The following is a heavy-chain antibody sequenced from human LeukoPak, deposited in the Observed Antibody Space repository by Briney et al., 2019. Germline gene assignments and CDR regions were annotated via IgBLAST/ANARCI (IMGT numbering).Heavy chain of an antibody. CDR1: GFTFSSYG. J-gene: IGHJ4*02. CDR3: AKDPFDY. CDR2: ISYDGSNK. V-gene: IGHV3-30*18. Sequence: PGRSLRLSCAASGFTFSSYGMHWVRQAPGKGLEGVAVISYDGSNKFYADSVKGRFTISRDNSKNTLSLQMNSLRGEDTAVYYCAKDPFDYWGQGTLVTVSS.